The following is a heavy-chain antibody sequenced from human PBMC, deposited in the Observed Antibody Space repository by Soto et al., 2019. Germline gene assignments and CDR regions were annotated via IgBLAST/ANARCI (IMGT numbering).Heavy chain of an antibody. CDR2: ISAYNGNT. CDR1: GYTFSIYG. CDR3: ARDLGYCSGGSCPTPVDY. Sequence: GASVKVSCEASGYTFSIYGISWVRQAPGQGLEWMGWISAYNGNTNYAQKLQGRVTMTTDTSTSTAYMELRSLRSDDTAVYYCARDLGYCSGGSCPTPVDYWGQGALVTVSS. D-gene: IGHD2-15*01. V-gene: IGHV1-18*01. J-gene: IGHJ4*02.